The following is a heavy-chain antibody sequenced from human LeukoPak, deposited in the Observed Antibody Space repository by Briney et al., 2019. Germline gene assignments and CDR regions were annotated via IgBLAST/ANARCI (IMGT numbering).Heavy chain of an antibody. V-gene: IGHV1-18*01. Sequence: GASVKVSCKGSGYTFTSYGISWVRQAPGQGLEWMGWINTYNVNTNYAQKLQGRVTMTTDTSTSTAYMELRSLRSDDTAVYYCARIPYCGTTSCPYYYDYWGQGTLVTVSS. CDR1: GYTFTSYG. CDR3: ARIPYCGTTSCPYYYDY. D-gene: IGHD2-2*01. J-gene: IGHJ4*02. CDR2: INTYNVNT.